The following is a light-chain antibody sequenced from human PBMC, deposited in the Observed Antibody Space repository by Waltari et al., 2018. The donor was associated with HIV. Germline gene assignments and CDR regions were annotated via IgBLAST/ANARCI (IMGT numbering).Light chain of an antibody. J-gene: IGKJ4*01. CDR1: QSVTTY. V-gene: IGKV3-15*01. CDR2: GAS. Sequence: DIVLTQSPATLSLSPGERATLSCRASQSVTTYLAWYQQKPGQAPRLLIYGASTRATGIPARFSASGSETEFTLAISSLQSEDFAVYYCHQYNNWPFTFGGGTKVEIK. CDR3: HQYNNWPFT.